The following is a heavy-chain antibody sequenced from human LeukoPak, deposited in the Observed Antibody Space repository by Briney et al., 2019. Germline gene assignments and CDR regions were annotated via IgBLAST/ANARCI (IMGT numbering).Heavy chain of an antibody. J-gene: IGHJ4*02. D-gene: IGHD3-10*01. CDR1: GYSISSSSY. Sequence: PSETLSLTCAVSGYSISSSSYWGWIRQPPGMRLEWIGSIYHSGSTHYNPSLRSRVTISVETSKNQFSLKLSSVTAADTAVYCTSGYFDYWGQGALVTVSS. V-gene: IGHV4-38-2*01. CDR3: SGYFDY. CDR2: IYHSGST.